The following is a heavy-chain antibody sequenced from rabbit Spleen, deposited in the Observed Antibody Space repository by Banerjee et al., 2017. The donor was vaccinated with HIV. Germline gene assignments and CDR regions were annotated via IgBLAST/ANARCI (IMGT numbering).Heavy chain of an antibody. J-gene: IGHJ4*01. CDR1: GFDFSRHW. Sequence: QSLEESGGDLVKPGASLTLTCTASGFDFSRHWMRWVRQAPGKGLKWIACINTWSGRPVYANWAKGRFTMSKTSSTTVTLQMTSLTAADTATYFCARDLDGVIGWNFGWWGQGTLVTVS. CDR3: ARDLDGVIGWNFGW. V-gene: IGHV1S40*01. CDR2: INTWSGRP. D-gene: IGHD1-1*01.